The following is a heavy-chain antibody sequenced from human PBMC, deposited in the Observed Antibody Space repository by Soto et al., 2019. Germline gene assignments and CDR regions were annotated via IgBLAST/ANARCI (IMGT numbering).Heavy chain of an antibody. CDR3: ARVPSYSGFLLYYFDY. J-gene: IGHJ4*02. CDR1: GGSISSGDYY. Sequence: QVQLQESGPGLVKPSQTLSLTCTVSGGSISSGDYYWSWIRQPPGKGLEGIGYIYYSGSTYYNPCLTSRVTISVATYKNQFSLKLSSVTAADTAVYYCARVPSYSGFLLYYFDYWGQGTLVTVSS. D-gene: IGHD5-12*01. CDR2: IYYSGST. V-gene: IGHV4-30-4*01.